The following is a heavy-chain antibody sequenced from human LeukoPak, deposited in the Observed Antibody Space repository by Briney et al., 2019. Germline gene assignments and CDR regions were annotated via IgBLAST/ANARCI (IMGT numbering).Heavy chain of an antibody. V-gene: IGHV1-69*01. CDR1: GGTFSSYA. CDR3: ARTLGATWALYGMDV. CDR2: IIPIFGTA. D-gene: IGHD1-26*01. Sequence: SVQVSCQASGGTFSSYAISWVRQAPGQGLEWMGGIIPIFGTANYAQKFQGRVTITADESTSTAYMELSSLRSEDTAVYYCARTLGATWALYGMDVWGQGTTVTVSS. J-gene: IGHJ6*02.